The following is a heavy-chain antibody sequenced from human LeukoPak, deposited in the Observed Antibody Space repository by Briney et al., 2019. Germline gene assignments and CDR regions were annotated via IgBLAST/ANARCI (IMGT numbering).Heavy chain of an antibody. Sequence: PGGSLRLSCTASGFTFSSYSMNWVRQAPGKGLEWISYITSGTISYADSVKGRFTISRDSAKNSLYLQMNSLRDDDTAVYYCAKSHCGRFSCSRADFWGQGTLVTVSS. CDR2: ITSGTI. CDR3: AKSHCGRFSCSRADF. D-gene: IGHD2-2*01. V-gene: IGHV3-48*02. J-gene: IGHJ4*02. CDR1: GFTFSSYS.